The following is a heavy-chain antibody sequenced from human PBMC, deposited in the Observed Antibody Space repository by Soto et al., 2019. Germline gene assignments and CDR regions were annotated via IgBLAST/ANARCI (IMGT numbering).Heavy chain of an antibody. J-gene: IGHJ6*03. Sequence: QVQLVQSGAEVKKPGASVTVSCKASGYTFTSYDINWVRQAPGQGLEWMGWMNANSGDTGSAQKFQGRVTMIRNTSISTAYMELGGLRSEDSALYYCARGLLLQRYTSENYYFSYMDVWGTGTTVTVSS. CDR1: GYTFTSYD. D-gene: IGHD2-15*01. CDR3: ARGLLLQRYTSENYYFSYMDV. V-gene: IGHV1-8*01. CDR2: MNANSGDT.